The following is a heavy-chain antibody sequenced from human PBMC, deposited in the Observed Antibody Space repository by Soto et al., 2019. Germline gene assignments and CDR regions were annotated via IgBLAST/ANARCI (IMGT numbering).Heavy chain of an antibody. Sequence: SETLSLTCAVYGGSFSGYYWSWIRQPPGKALEWIGHTYHSGNPYYNPSLKSRVIISVDRSKNQFSLKVRSVTAADTTVYYCTRETYSAYDGYSDPRGHG. CDR3: TRETYSAYDGYSDP. J-gene: IGHJ5*02. CDR2: TYHSGNP. V-gene: IGHV4-34*01. D-gene: IGHD2-21*02. CDR1: GGSFSGYY.